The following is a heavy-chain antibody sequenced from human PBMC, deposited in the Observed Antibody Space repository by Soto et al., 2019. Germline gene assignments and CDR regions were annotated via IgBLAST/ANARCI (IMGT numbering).Heavy chain of an antibody. V-gene: IGHV4-4*02. D-gene: IGHD3-22*01. CDR1: GGSISSSNW. CDR3: AAFMYYYDSSGLNWFDP. CDR2: IYHSGST. Sequence: PSETLSLTCAVSGGSISSSNWWSWVRQPPGKGLEWIGEIYHSGSTNYNPSLKSRVTISVDKSKNQFSLKLSSVTAADTAVYYCAAFMYYYDSSGLNWFDPWGQGTLVTVSS. J-gene: IGHJ5*02.